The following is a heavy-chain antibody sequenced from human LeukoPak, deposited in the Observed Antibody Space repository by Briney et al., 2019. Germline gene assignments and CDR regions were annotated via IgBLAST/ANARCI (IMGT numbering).Heavy chain of an antibody. V-gene: IGHV6-1*01. J-gene: IGHJ5*02. CDR1: GDSVSSNKAA. CDR3: ARGAPASAGRWFDP. D-gene: IGHD6-13*01. CDR2: TYYRSKWYN. Sequence: SQTLSLTCAISGDSVSSNKAACNWIRHSPSRGLEWLGRTYYRSKWYNEYGVSVQSRITINPDTSKNQFSLQLNSVTPEDTAVYYCARGAPASAGRWFDPWGHGTLVTVSS.